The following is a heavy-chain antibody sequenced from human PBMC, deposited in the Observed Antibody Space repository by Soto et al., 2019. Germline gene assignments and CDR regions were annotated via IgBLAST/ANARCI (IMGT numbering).Heavy chain of an antibody. CDR3: ARSPEHITMIRSWDKTQFDYYYYRMDV. J-gene: IGHJ6*02. D-gene: IGHD3-22*01. CDR1: GGSLRPGGHC. CDR2: IYHSGST. V-gene: IGHV4-30-2*01. Sequence: RTSGASGGSLRPGGHCGSWLRQPPGKGLEWIGYIYHSGSTYYNPSLKSRVTISVDRSKNQFSLKLSSVTAADTAVYYCARSPEHITMIRSWDKTQFDYYYYRMDVWGQGTTVT.